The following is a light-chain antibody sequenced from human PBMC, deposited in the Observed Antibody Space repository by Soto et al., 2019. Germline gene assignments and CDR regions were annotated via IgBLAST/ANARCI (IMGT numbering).Light chain of an antibody. CDR3: CSYATGSTLV. CDR1: NSDVGSYNL. CDR2: EGT. V-gene: IGLV2-23*01. Sequence: QSVLTQPASVSGSPGQSISISCTGSNSDVGSYNLVSWYQQHPDKAPKLVIFEGTRRPSGVSNRFSGSKSGNTASLTVSGLQAEDEGDYYCCSYATGSTLVFGGGTQLTVL. J-gene: IGLJ2*01.